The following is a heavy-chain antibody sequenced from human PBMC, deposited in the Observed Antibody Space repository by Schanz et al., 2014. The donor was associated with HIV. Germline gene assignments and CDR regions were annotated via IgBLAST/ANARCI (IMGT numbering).Heavy chain of an antibody. D-gene: IGHD1-26*01. J-gene: IGHJ4*02. CDR2: ISDTGTTT. CDR1: GFTFNDYY. V-gene: IGHV3-11*04. Sequence: QVQLVESGGGLVKPGGSLRLSCAASGFTFNDYYMTWIRQAPGKGLEWVSYISDTGTTTYYADSVKGRFTISRDNSRKTLYLQMNSLRVEDTAVYYCASTRERYSGATSGFDYWGQGTLVTVS. CDR3: ASTRERYSGATSGFDY.